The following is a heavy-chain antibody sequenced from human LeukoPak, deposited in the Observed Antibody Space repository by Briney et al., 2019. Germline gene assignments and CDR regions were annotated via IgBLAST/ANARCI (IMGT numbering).Heavy chain of an antibody. V-gene: IGHV3-30*03. J-gene: IGHJ4*02. CDR2: ISYDGSNK. CDR1: GFTFNSYG. Sequence: GRSLRLSCAASGFTFNSYGMHWVRQPPGKGLEWVAVISYDGSNKYSADSVKGRFTISRDNSKNTLYLQMNSLRAEDTAVYYCATDHGFHYGAYFDYWGQGTLVTVSS. D-gene: IGHD4-17*01. CDR3: ATDHGFHYGAYFDY.